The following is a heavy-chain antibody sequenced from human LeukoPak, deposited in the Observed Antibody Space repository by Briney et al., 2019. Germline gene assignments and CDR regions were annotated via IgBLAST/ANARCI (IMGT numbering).Heavy chain of an antibody. Sequence: GESLQISCQCSGSTFTSYWIGWVRQLPGKGLEWMGIIYPGDSDTRYSPFFQGQVTISAHKSISTAYLQWSSLKASDTAMYYCARRGYYYYGMDVWGQGTTVTVSS. CDR1: GSTFTSYW. J-gene: IGHJ6*02. CDR3: ARRGYYYYGMDV. CDR2: IYPGDSDT. V-gene: IGHV5-51*01.